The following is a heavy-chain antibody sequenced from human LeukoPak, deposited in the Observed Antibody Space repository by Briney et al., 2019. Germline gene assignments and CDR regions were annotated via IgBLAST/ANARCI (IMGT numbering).Heavy chain of an antibody. V-gene: IGHV1-8*01. CDR1: GYTFTSYD. CDR2: MNPNSGNT. J-gene: IGHJ4*02. Sequence: ASVKVSCKASGYTFTSYDINWVRQATGQGLEWMGWMNPNSGNTGYAQKFQGRVTMTRNTSISTAYMELSSLRSEDTAVYYCTWGSPGTWGQFDYWGQGTLVTVSS. CDR3: TWGSPGTWGQFDY. D-gene: IGHD7-27*01.